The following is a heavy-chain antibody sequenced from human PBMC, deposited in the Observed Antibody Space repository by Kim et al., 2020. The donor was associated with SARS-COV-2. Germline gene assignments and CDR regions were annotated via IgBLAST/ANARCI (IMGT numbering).Heavy chain of an antibody. CDR3: ATKVYHDVSGYIA. D-gene: IGHD3-22*01. CDR2: IYPGGSQI. J-gene: IGHJ3*01. Sequence: GESLKISCKGSGYTFSSYWTGWVRQMPGKGPEWMGIIYPGGSQIMYSPSFQGQVTISADESISTAYLQWSSLQASDSAMYYCATKVYHDVSGYIAWGQGTMVTVSS. V-gene: IGHV5-51*06. CDR1: GYTFSSYW.